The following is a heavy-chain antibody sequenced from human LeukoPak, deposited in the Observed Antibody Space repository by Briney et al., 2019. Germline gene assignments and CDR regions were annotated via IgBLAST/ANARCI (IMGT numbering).Heavy chain of an antibody. Sequence: PSETLSLTCAVSGASISNSNWLSWVRQPPGKGLEWIAEIYHTGITNYNPSLKSRVTISVDKSKNQFSLNLNSVTAADTAVYYCARGAGLIYSDNGGFRGFFDYWGQGILVTVSS. J-gene: IGHJ4*02. CDR2: IYHTGIT. V-gene: IGHV4-4*02. CDR1: GASISNSNW. CDR3: ARGAGLIYSDNGGFRGFFDY. D-gene: IGHD3/OR15-3a*01.